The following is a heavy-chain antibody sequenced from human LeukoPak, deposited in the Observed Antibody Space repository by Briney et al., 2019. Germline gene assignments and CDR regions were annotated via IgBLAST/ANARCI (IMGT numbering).Heavy chain of an antibody. Sequence: GRSLRLSCAASGFTFSSYAMHWVRQAPGKGLEWVAVISYDGSNKYYADSVKGRFTISRDNSKNTLYLQMNSLRAEDTAVYYCARESHWGFDPWGQGTLVTVSS. CDR1: GFTFSSYA. CDR3: ARESHWGFDP. V-gene: IGHV3-30-3*01. D-gene: IGHD3-16*01. J-gene: IGHJ5*02. CDR2: ISYDGSNK.